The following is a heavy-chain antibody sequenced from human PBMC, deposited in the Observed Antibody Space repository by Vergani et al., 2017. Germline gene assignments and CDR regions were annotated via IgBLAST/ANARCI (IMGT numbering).Heavy chain of an antibody. Sequence: EVQLLESGGGLVQPGGSLRLSCAASGFTFSSYAMSWVRQAPGKGLEWVSAIGGSGGSTYYADSVKGRFTISRDNSKNTLYLQMNSLRAEDTAVYYCAKGFLDYYGSGSYYSLYYYYGMDVWGQGTTVTVSS. J-gene: IGHJ6*02. CDR1: GFTFSSYA. CDR3: AKGFLDYYGSGSYYSLYYYYGMDV. V-gene: IGHV3-23*01. CDR2: IGGSGGST. D-gene: IGHD3-10*01.